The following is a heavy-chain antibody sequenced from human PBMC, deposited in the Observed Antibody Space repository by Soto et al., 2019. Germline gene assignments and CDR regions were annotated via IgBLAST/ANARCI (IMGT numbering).Heavy chain of an antibody. Sequence: GGSLRLSCAASGFTFSSYAMSWVRQAPGKGLEWVSAISGSGGSTYYADSVKGRFTISRDNSKNTLYLQMNSLRAEDTAVYYCAKDRGDFWSGYYFHPTEDYFDYWGQGTLVTVSS. V-gene: IGHV3-23*01. CDR3: AKDRGDFWSGYYFHPTEDYFDY. CDR2: ISGSGGST. D-gene: IGHD3-3*01. J-gene: IGHJ4*02. CDR1: GFTFSSYA.